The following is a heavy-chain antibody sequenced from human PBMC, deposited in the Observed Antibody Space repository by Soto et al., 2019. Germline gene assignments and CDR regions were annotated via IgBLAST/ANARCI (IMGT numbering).Heavy chain of an antibody. Sequence: PGGSLRLSCAASGFTFSSYAMSWVRQAPGKGLEWVSAISGSGGSTYYADSVKGRFTISRDNSKNTLYLQMNSLRAEDTAVYYCAKGNVVPAAIRSHDYYYGMDVWGQGTTVTVSS. D-gene: IGHD2-2*01. V-gene: IGHV3-23*01. CDR1: GFTFSSYA. CDR3: AKGNVVPAAIRSHDYYYGMDV. J-gene: IGHJ6*02. CDR2: ISGSGGST.